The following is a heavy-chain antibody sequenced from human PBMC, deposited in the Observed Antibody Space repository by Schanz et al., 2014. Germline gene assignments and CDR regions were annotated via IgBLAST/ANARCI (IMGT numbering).Heavy chain of an antibody. CDR2: IRYDGSSK. CDR1: GFTFTSYS. V-gene: IGHV3-30*02. Sequence: QVQLVQSGGGVVQPGGSLRLSCAASGFTFTSYSIHWVRQAPGRGLEWVAFIRYDGSSKYYADSMRGRFTISRDDAKNSLYLQMNSLRAEDTAVYYCTRDDFGASDYWGQGTLVTVSS. J-gene: IGHJ4*02. D-gene: IGHD3-3*01. CDR3: TRDDFGASDY.